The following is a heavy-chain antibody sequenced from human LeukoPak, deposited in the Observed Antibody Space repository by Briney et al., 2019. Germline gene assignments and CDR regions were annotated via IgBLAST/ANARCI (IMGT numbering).Heavy chain of an antibody. V-gene: IGHV4-34*01. J-gene: IGHJ5*02. D-gene: IGHD6-19*01. CDR3: AGIAVAGTNWFDP. Sequence: SETLPLTCTVSGGSISTYYWSWIRQPPGKGLEWIGEINHSGSTNYNPSLKSRVTISVDTSKNQFSLKLSSVTAADTAVYYCAGIAVAGTNWFDPWGQGTLVTVSS. CDR1: GGSISTYY. CDR2: INHSGST.